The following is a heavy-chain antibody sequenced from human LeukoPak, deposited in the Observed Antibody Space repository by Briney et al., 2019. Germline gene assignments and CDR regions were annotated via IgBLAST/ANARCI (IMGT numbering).Heavy chain of an antibody. D-gene: IGHD5-18*01. CDR2: IYYSGST. Sequence: SETLSLTCTVSGGSISSYYWSWIRQPAGRGLEWIGYIYYSGSTNYNPSLKSRVTISVDTSKNQFSLKLSSVTAADTAVYYCAREGGLGYSYGYGLDAFDIWGQGTMVTVSS. CDR3: AREGGLGYSYGYGLDAFDI. CDR1: GGSISSYY. V-gene: IGHV4-59*01. J-gene: IGHJ3*02.